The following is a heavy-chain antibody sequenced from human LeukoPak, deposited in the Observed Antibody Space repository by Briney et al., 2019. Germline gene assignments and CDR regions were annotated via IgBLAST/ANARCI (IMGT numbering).Heavy chain of an antibody. CDR2: IYYSGST. J-gene: IGHJ5*02. D-gene: IGHD3-9*01. CDR3: ARDYDVLTAYPPTQLFDP. Sequence: SETLSLTCTVSGGSISSYYRSWIRQPPGKGLEWIGYIYYSGSTNYNPSLKSRVTISVDTSKNQFSLKLSSVTAADTAVYYCARDYDVLTAYPPTQLFDPWGQGTLVTVSS. V-gene: IGHV4-59*01. CDR1: GGSISSYY.